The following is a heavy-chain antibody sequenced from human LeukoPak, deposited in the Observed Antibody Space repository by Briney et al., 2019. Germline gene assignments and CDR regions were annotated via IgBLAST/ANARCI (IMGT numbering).Heavy chain of an antibody. Sequence: SETLSLTCAVYVGSFSGYYWSWIRQPPGKGLEWIGEINHSGSTNYNPSLKSRVTIPVDTSKNQFSLKLSSVTAADTAVYYCARSIVVVVPAATYYYYYYMDVWGKGTTVTVS. D-gene: IGHD2-2*01. CDR1: VGSFSGYY. CDR2: INHSGST. CDR3: ARSIVVVVPAATYYYYYYMDV. V-gene: IGHV4-34*01. J-gene: IGHJ6*03.